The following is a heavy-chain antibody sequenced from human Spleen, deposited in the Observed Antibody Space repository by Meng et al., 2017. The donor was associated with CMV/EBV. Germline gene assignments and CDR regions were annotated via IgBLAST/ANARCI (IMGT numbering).Heavy chain of an antibody. J-gene: IGHJ4*02. Sequence: SETLSLTCSVSGGSISGHYWSWIRQPPGKGLEWIGQIYYSGSTNYKPSLKSRVTISVDTSKNQFSLKLSSVTAADTAVYYCARDGIAAAGLDYWGQGTLVTVSS. V-gene: IGHV4-59*11. CDR3: ARDGIAAAGLDY. CDR2: IYYSGST. CDR1: GGSISGHY. D-gene: IGHD6-13*01.